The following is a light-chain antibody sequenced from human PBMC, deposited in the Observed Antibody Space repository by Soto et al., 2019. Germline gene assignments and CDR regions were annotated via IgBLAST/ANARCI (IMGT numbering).Light chain of an antibody. CDR3: QQYYTYPYT. J-gene: IGKJ2*01. CDR1: HSISVW. Sequence: DIQMTQSPSTLSSSVGDRVTITCRASHSISVWLAWYQQKPGKAPKLLIYQASTLESGVPSRFSGRGSGTDFTLTISSLQPDDFATYYCQQYYTYPYTFGQGIKV. V-gene: IGKV1-5*03. CDR2: QAS.